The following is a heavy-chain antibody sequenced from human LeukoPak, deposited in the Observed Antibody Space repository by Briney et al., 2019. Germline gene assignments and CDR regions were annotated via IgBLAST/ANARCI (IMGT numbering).Heavy chain of an antibody. V-gene: IGHV3-30*03. D-gene: IGHD2-2*01. CDR1: GFTFSSYG. J-gene: IGHJ6*03. Sequence: GGSLRLSCAASGFTFSSYGMHWVRQAPGKGLEWVAVISYDGSNKYYADSVKGRFTISRDNSKNTLYLQMNSLRAEDTAVYYCAIKVVPAAIPVPYYYYMDVWGKGTTVTVSS. CDR2: ISYDGSNK. CDR3: AIKVVPAAIPVPYYYYMDV.